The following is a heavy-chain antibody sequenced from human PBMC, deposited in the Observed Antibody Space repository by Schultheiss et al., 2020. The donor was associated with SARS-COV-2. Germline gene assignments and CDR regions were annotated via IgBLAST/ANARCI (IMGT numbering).Heavy chain of an antibody. V-gene: IGHV3-21*01. J-gene: IGHJ2*01. CDR3: AKGPWYGEGGYFDL. CDR2: ISSSSSYI. CDR1: GFTFSSQS. D-gene: IGHD4-17*01. Sequence: GGSLRLSCAGSGFTFSSQSMNWVRQAPGKGLEWVSAISSSSSYIYYADSVKGRFTISRDNAKNSLYLQMNSLRAEDTAVYYCAKGPWYGEGGYFDLWGRGTLVTVSS.